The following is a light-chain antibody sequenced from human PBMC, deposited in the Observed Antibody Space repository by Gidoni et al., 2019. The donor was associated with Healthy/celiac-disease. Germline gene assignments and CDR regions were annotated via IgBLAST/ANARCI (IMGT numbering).Light chain of an antibody. CDR2: GES. CDR1: QSVSSSY. J-gene: IGKJ2*01. Sequence: IGLTPSPGTLSLSPGERAPLSCRASQSVSSSYLAWYQQKPCQAPRLSIYGESSRATSIADRFSGSGSGTDFTLTISRLETEDGAGYYCQQYGRSPYTFXXXTKLEIK. CDR3: QQYGRSPYT. V-gene: IGKV3-20*01.